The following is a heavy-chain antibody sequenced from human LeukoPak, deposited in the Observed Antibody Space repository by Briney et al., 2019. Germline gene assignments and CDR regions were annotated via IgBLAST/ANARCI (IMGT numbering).Heavy chain of an antibody. CDR3: ARGDSIDY. V-gene: IGHV3-30-3*01. CDR1: GFTFSSHA. J-gene: IGHJ4*02. CDR2: ISYDGSNK. Sequence: AGGSLRLSCAASGFTFSSHAMHWVRQAPGKGLEWVAVISYDGSNKYYADSVKGRFTISRDNSKNTLYLQMNSLRAEDTAVYYCARGDSIDYWGQGTLVAVSS.